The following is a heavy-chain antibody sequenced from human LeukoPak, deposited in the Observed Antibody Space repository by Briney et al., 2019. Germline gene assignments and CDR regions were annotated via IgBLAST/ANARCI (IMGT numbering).Heavy chain of an antibody. CDR1: GGSISSGTYY. CDR2: IYTSGST. CDR3: ARGYTNYALDH. Sequence: PSETLSLTCTVSGGSISSGTYYWSWIRQPAGKGLEWIGRIYTSGSTNYNPSLKSRVTISVDTSKNQFSLKLNSVTAADTAVYYCARGYTNYALDHWGQGTLVTVSS. V-gene: IGHV4-61*02. J-gene: IGHJ4*02. D-gene: IGHD1-1*01.